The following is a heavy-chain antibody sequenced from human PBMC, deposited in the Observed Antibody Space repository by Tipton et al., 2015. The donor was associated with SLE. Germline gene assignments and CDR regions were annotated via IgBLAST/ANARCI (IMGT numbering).Heavy chain of an antibody. J-gene: IGHJ6*02. D-gene: IGHD2-15*01. Sequence: LRLSCTVSGVSISDHYWSWIRQPPGKGLECLGYVFYSGSSDFYRARYSPSLMSRVIISVDSSKNQFSLKRSSVTAADTAVYYCARDRYYGMDVWGHGTSVAVSS. CDR1: GVSISDHY. CDR2: VFYSGSS. V-gene: IGHV4-59*11. CDR3: ARDRYYGMDV.